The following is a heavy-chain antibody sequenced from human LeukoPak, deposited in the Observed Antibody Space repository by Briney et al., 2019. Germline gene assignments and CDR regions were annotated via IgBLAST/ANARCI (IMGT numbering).Heavy chain of an antibody. CDR3: ARRDRVYYFDY. D-gene: IGHD3-10*01. CDR1: GGSFSGYY. CDR2: INHSGST. J-gene: IGHJ4*02. Sequence: PSETLSLTCAVYGGSFSGYYWSWIRQPPGKGLEWIGEINHSGSTNYNPSLKSRVTISVDTSKNQFSLKLSSVTAADTAVCYCARRDRVYYFDYWGQGTLVTVSS. V-gene: IGHV4-34*01.